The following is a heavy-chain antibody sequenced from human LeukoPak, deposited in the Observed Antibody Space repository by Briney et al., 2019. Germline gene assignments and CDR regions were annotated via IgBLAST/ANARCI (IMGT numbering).Heavy chain of an antibody. CDR1: GFTFNNYG. CDR3: VKARGAGSHKDWHSDS. CDR2: LSGSGGST. D-gene: IGHD1-26*01. Sequence: PGGSLRLSCAASGFTFNNYGMSWVRQAPGKGLEWVSGLSGSGGSTWYADSVKGRFTISRDNPKNTLYLQMNSLRADDTATYYCVKARGAGSHKDWHSDSWGQGTLVTVSS. J-gene: IGHJ5*01. V-gene: IGHV3-23*01.